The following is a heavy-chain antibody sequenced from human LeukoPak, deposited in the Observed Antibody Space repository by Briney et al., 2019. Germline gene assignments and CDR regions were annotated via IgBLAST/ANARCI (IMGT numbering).Heavy chain of an antibody. CDR2: IKQDGSEK. V-gene: IGHV3-7*01. CDR1: GFTFRSYW. J-gene: IGHJ4*02. CDR3: ARATTYDILPGFSDY. D-gene: IGHD3-9*01. Sequence: GGSLRLSCAASGFTFRSYWMSWVRQAPGKGLEWVANIKQDGSEKYYVDSVKGRFTISRDNAKNSLYLQMNSLRAEDTAVYYCARATTYDILPGFSDYWGQGTLVTVSS.